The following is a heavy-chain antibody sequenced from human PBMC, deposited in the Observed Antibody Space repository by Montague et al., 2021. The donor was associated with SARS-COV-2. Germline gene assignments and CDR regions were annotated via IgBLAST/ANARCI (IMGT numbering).Heavy chain of an antibody. CDR2: IYYSGST. D-gene: IGHD3-22*01. V-gene: IGHV4-39*01. CDR1: GGSISSRSNY. CDR3: ARHWITMIVGVLKGGWFDP. Sequence: SETLSLTCTVSGGSISSRSNYWGWIRQPPGRGLEWIGSIYYSGSTYYNPPLKSRVTISVDTSKNQFSLKLSSVTAADTAVYYCARHWITMIVGVLKGGWFDPWGQGTLVTVSS. J-gene: IGHJ5*02.